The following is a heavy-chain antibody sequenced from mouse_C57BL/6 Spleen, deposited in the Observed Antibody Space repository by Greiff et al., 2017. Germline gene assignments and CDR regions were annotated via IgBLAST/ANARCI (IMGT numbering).Heavy chain of an antibody. Sequence: EVQLQQSGAELVRPGASVTLSCTASGFNIKDDYMHWVKQRPEQGLEWIGWIDPENGATEYASKFQGKATITADTSSNTAYLQLSILTSEDTAVYYCTTIAGSSLYYAMDYWGQGTSVTVSS. CDR2: IDPENGAT. J-gene: IGHJ4*01. V-gene: IGHV14-4*01. D-gene: IGHD1-1*01. CDR1: GFNIKDDY. CDR3: TTIAGSSLYYAMDY.